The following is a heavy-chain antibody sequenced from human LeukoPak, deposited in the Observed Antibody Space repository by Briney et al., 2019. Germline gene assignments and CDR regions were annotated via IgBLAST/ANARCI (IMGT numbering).Heavy chain of an antibody. D-gene: IGHD1/OR15-1a*01. CDR3: VRELGTATPAN. CDR1: GFIFSSYG. V-gene: IGHV3-74*01. CDR2: LNPDGDTT. J-gene: IGHJ4*02. Sequence: GGSLRLSCAVSGFIFSSYGMSWVRQAPGKGLVWVSRLNPDGDTTGYADSVKGRFTISRDNAKNTVYLQLNSLTAEDTALYYCVRELGTATPANWGQGTLVTVSS.